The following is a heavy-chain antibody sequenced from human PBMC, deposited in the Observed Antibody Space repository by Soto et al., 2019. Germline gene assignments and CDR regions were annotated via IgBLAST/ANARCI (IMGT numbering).Heavy chain of an antibody. CDR3: ARDRHYGSGSPYFDY. D-gene: IGHD3-10*01. CDR1: GGSISSGGYY. V-gene: IGHV4-31*03. CDR2: IYYSGST. J-gene: IGHJ4*02. Sequence: SETLSLTCTVSGGSISSGGYYWSWIRQHPGKGLEWIGYIYYSGSTYYNPSLKSRVTISVDTSKNQFSLKLSSVTAADTAVYYCARDRHYGSGSPYFDYWGQGTLVTVSS.